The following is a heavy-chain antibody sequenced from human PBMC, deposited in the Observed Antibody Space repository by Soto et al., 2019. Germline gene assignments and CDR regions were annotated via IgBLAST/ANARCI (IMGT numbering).Heavy chain of an antibody. V-gene: IGHV3-23*01. CDR2: ISGSGGST. J-gene: IGHJ6*02. Sequence: GGSLRLSCAASGFTFSSYAMSWVRQAPGKGLEWVSAISGSGGSTYYADSVKGRFTISRDNSKNTLYLQMNSLRAEDTTVYYCAKKGDTMVRGAPGVWGQGTTVTVSS. D-gene: IGHD3-10*01. CDR3: AKKGDTMVRGAPGV. CDR1: GFTFSSYA.